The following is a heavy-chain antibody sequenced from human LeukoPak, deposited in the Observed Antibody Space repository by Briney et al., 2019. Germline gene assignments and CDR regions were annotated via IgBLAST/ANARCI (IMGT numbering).Heavy chain of an antibody. Sequence: PGGSLRLSCAPSGFTVRSNYMPWVRQAPGKGLEWVSILHTDGSSFYADSVKGRFTISRDISKNTVSLHMTSLRAEDTAVYYCARVRITMVRGSNSFYYMDVWGKGTTVTVSS. D-gene: IGHD3-10*01. CDR1: GFTVRSNY. J-gene: IGHJ6*03. CDR2: LHTDGSS. CDR3: ARVRITMVRGSNSFYYMDV. V-gene: IGHV3-53*01.